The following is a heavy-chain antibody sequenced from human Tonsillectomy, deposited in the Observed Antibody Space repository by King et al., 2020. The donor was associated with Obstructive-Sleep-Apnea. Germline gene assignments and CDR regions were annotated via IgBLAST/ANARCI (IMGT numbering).Heavy chain of an antibody. V-gene: IGHV3-21*01. J-gene: IGHJ4*02. Sequence: VQLVESGGGLVKPGGSLRLSCAASGFTFSHFAMNWVRQVPGKGLEWVSSISSSSSYIYYADSVEGRFTISRDNAKNSVNLQMNSLRAEDTAVYYCARPPNDDLWSGSLFYFHSWGQGTLVTVSS. CDR2: ISSSSSYI. CDR1: GFTFSHFA. D-gene: IGHD3-3*01. CDR3: ARPPNDDLWSGSLFYFHS.